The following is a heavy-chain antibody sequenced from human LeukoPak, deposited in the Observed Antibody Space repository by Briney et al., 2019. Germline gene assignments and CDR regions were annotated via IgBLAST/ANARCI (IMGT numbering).Heavy chain of an antibody. CDR1: GFTFSSYW. CDR3: ARDGFMWLVGYYFDY. CDR2: IKQDGSEE. J-gene: IGHJ4*02. V-gene: IGHV3-7*01. Sequence: GGSLRLSCAASGFTFSSYWMSWVRQAPGKGLEWVANIKQDGSEEYYVDSVKGRFTISRDNAKNSLYLQMNSLRAEDTAVYYCARDGFMWLVGYYFDYWGQGTLVTVSS. D-gene: IGHD6-19*01.